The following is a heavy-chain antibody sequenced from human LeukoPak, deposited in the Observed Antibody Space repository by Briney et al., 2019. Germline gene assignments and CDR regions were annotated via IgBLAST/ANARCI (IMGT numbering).Heavy chain of an antibody. D-gene: IGHD3-22*01. CDR1: GFTFSSYA. Sequence: PGGSLRLSCAASGFTFSSYAMSWVRQAPGKGLEWVSAISGSGGSTYYADSVKGRFTISRDNSKNTLYLQMNSLRAEDTAVYYCARALSSGYYPDYAFDIWGQGTMVTVSS. J-gene: IGHJ3*02. V-gene: IGHV3-23*01. CDR3: ARALSSGYYPDYAFDI. CDR2: ISGSGGST.